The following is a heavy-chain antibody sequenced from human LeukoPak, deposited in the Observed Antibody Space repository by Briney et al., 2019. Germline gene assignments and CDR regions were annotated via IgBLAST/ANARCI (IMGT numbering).Heavy chain of an antibody. CDR2: IYYSGST. Sequence: PSETLSLTCSVSGTSITPYSWSWIRQPPGRGLEWVGYIYYSGSTYYNPSLKSRVTISVDTSKHQFSLKLSSVTAADTAVYYCARDPLSYSSSWSPGFDPWGQGTLVTVSS. D-gene: IGHD6-13*01. J-gene: IGHJ5*02. CDR1: GTSITPYS. V-gene: IGHV4-59*12. CDR3: ARDPLSYSSSWSPGFDP.